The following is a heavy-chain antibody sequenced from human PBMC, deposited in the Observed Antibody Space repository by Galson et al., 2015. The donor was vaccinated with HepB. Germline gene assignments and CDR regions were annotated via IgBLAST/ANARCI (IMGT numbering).Heavy chain of an antibody. CDR1: GYTFTSYY. J-gene: IGHJ6*02. CDR2: INPSGGST. CDR3: ARDSASIAAAGTDYYYYGMDV. D-gene: IGHD6-13*01. Sequence: SVKVSCKASGYTFTSYYMHWVRQAPGQGLEWMGIINPSGGSTSYAQKFQGRVTMTRDTSTSTVYMELSSLRSEDTAVYYCARDSASIAAAGTDYYYYGMDVWGQGTTVTVSS. V-gene: IGHV1-46*03.